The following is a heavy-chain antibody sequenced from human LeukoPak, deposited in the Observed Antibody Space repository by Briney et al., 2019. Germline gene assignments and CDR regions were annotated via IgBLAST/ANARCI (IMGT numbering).Heavy chain of an antibody. CDR3: ARDGGGDDVFDI. CDR2: ISSSSSTI. CDR1: GFTFSSYS. D-gene: IGHD3-16*01. V-gene: IGHV3-48*01. Sequence: GGSLRLSCAASGFTFSSYSMNWVRQAPGKGLEWVSYISSSSSTIYYADSVKGRFTISRDNAKNSLYLQMNSLRAEDTAEYYLARDGGGDDVFDIWGQGKMVTVS. J-gene: IGHJ3*02.